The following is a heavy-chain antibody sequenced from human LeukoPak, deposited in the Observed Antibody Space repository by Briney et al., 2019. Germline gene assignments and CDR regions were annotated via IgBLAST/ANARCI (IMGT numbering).Heavy chain of an antibody. V-gene: IGHV4-28*05. CDR1: GYSISSSNW. CDR3: ARASYGDLYFDY. D-gene: IGHD4-17*01. Sequence: PSETLSLTCAVSGYSISSSNWWAWIRQPPGKGLEWIGYIYYSGSIYYNPSLKSRVTMSVVTSKNQFSLKLSSVTAVDTAVYYCARASYGDLYFDYWGQGTLVTVSS. CDR2: IYYSGSI. J-gene: IGHJ4*02.